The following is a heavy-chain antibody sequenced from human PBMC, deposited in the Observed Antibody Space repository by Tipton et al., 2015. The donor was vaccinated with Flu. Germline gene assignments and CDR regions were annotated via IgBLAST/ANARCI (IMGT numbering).Heavy chain of an antibody. CDR1: GFTFNTYW. J-gene: IGHJ4*02. CDR2: IKEDGSEI. Sequence: SLRLSCAASGFTFNTYWMHWVRQAPGKGLEWVANIKEDGSEIYYVDSVKGRFTISRDNAKNSLYLQMNSLRVEDTAVYYCARAVGGGEAYWGQGTLVTVSS. D-gene: IGHD6-19*01. V-gene: IGHV3-7*03. CDR3: ARAVGGGEAY.